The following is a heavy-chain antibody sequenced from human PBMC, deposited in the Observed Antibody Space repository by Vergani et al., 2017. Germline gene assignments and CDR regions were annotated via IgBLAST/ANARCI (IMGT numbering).Heavy chain of an antibody. Sequence: QVQLVQSGAEVKKPGASVKVSCKASGYTFTGYYMHWVRQAPGQGLEWMGWFNPNSGGTNYAQKFQGRVTMTRDTSISTAYMELSRLRSDDTAVYYCARDPDYDSSGYYYFDYWGQGTLVTVSS. CDR1: GYTFTGYY. V-gene: IGHV1-2*02. D-gene: IGHD3-22*01. CDR2: FNPNSGGT. J-gene: IGHJ4*02. CDR3: ARDPDYDSSGYYYFDY.